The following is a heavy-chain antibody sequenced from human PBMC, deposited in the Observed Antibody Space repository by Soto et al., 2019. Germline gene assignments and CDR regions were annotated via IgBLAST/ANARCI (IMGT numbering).Heavy chain of an antibody. CDR3: DRRDYYESRGYFDF. CDR2: DYRSGST. V-gene: IGHV4-4*02. D-gene: IGHD3-22*01. CDR1: GGSISSLNW. Sequence: QVQLQESGPGLVKPSGTLSLTCAVSGGSISSLNWWSWVRQSPGKGLEWIGEDYRSGSTNHNTSLKSRVTTSVEKSKNQFSLRLSSVTAADTAVYHCDRRDYYESRGYFDFWGQGTLVTVSS. J-gene: IGHJ4*02.